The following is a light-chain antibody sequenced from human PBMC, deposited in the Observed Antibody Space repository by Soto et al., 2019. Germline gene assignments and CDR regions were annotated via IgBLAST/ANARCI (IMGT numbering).Light chain of an antibody. V-gene: IGKV1-27*01. CDR2: AAS. CDR1: QGISNY. CDR3: QKYNSAPPST. J-gene: IGKJ5*01. Sequence: DIQMTQSPSSLSASVGDRVTITCRASQGISNYLAWYQQKPGKVPKLLIYAASTLQSGVPSRFIGSGSGTDFTLTISSLQPEDVATYYCQKYNSAPPSTFGQGTRLEIK.